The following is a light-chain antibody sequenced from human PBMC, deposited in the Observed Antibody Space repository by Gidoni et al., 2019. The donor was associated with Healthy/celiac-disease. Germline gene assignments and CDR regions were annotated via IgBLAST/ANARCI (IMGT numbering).Light chain of an antibody. V-gene: IGKV2-28*01. CDR2: LGS. CDR3: MQALQTPPYT. Sequence: VMTQSPLSLPVTPGEPASISCRSSQSLLHSNGYNYLDWYLQKPGQSPQLLIYLGSNRASGVPDRFSGSGSGTDFTLKISRVEAEDVGVYYCMQALQTPPYTFGQGTKLEIK. J-gene: IGKJ2*01. CDR1: QSLLHSNGYNY.